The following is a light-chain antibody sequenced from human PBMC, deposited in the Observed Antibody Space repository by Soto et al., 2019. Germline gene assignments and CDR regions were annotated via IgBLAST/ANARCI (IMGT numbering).Light chain of an antibody. CDR3: MQALQTPIT. CDR2: WGS. Sequence: DVVMTQSPLSLPVTLGQPSSISCRSSQSLLYSDGTTYLDWYRQKPGQSPQLLIYWGSNRAAGVPDRFSGSGSGTDFTLKISRVEAEDVGVYYCMQALQTPITFGQGTRLEIK. CDR1: QSLLYSDGTTY. J-gene: IGKJ5*01. V-gene: IGKV2-28*01.